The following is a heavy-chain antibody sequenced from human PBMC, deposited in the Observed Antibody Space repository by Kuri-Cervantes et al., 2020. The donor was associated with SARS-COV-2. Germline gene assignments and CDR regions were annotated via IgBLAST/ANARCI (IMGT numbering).Heavy chain of an antibody. Sequence: GGSLRLSCAASGFTFDDYTMHWVRQAPGKGLEWVSYISSSSSTIYYADSVKGRFTISRDNAKNSLYLQMNSLRAEDTAVYYCAGELGSDAFDIWGQGTMVTVSS. V-gene: IGHV3-48*01. CDR3: AGELGSDAFDI. CDR1: GFTFDDYT. CDR2: ISSSSSTI. D-gene: IGHD7-27*01. J-gene: IGHJ3*02.